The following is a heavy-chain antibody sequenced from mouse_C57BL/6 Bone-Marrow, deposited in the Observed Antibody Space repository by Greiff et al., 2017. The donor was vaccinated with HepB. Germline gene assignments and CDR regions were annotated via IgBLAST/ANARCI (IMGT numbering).Heavy chain of an antibody. D-gene: IGHD1-1*01. CDR2: ISSGSSTI. CDR3: ARGYYGSSPYWYFDV. J-gene: IGHJ1*03. Sequence: EVKLVESGGGLVKPGGSLKLSCAASGFTFSDYGMHWVRQAPEKGLEWVAYISSGSSTIYYADTVKGRFTISRDNAKNTLLLQMTSLRSEDTAMYYCARGYYGSSPYWYFDVGDTGTTVSVPA. CDR1: GFTFSDYG. V-gene: IGHV5-17*01.